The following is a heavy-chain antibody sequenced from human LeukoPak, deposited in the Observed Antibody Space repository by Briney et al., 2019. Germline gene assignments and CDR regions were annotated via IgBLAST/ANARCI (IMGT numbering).Heavy chain of an antibody. CDR1: GFTFSTGS. J-gene: IGHJ5*02. D-gene: IGHD3-10*01. V-gene: IGHV3-48*04. CDR3: ASYYH. Sequence: AGGSLRLSCAASGFTFSTGSMNWVRQAPGKGLEWVSYISSSSSTIYYADSVKGRFTISRDNAKASLYLQMNSLRAEDTAVYYCASYYHWGQGTLVTVSS. CDR2: ISSSSSTI.